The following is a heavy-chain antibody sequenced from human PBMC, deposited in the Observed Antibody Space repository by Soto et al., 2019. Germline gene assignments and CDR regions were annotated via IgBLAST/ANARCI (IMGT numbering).Heavy chain of an antibody. Sequence: PLETLSLTCAVSGGYSINYYWSWIRQHPGKGLEWIGYIYYSGSTYYNPSLKSRVTISVDTSKNQFSLKLSSVTAADTAVYYCARVDTSMGATCASYWGQGTLVTVSS. J-gene: IGHJ4*02. D-gene: IGHD1-26*01. CDR1: GGYSINYY. V-gene: IGHV4-31*11. CDR2: IYYSGST. CDR3: ARVDTSMGATCASY.